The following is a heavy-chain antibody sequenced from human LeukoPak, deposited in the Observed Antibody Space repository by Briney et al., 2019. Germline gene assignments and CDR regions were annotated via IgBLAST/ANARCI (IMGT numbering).Heavy chain of an antibody. CDR3: ARGTIVLMVYARPRWFDP. CDR2: INHSGST. J-gene: IGHJ5*02. Sequence: SETLSLTCAVYGGSFSGYYWSWIRQPPGKGLEWIGEINHSGSTNYNPSLKSRVTISVDTSKNQFSLKLSSVTAADTAVYYCARGTIVLMVYARPRWFDPWGQGTLVTVSS. CDR1: GGSFSGYY. D-gene: IGHD2-8*01. V-gene: IGHV4-34*01.